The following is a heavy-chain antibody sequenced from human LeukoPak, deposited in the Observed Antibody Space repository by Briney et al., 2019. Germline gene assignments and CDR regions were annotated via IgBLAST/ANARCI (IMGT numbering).Heavy chain of an antibody. CDR1: GFTFSSFG. D-gene: IGHD2-21*01. Sequence: GGSLRLSCAASGFTFSSFGMHWVRQAPGKGLEWVTVISYDGSKKYYADSVKGRFTISRDNSKNTLYLQMNSLRAEDTAVYYCAKDGVRLGDAFDIWGQGTMVTVSS. CDR3: AKDGVRLGDAFDI. V-gene: IGHV3-30*18. J-gene: IGHJ3*02. CDR2: ISYDGSKK.